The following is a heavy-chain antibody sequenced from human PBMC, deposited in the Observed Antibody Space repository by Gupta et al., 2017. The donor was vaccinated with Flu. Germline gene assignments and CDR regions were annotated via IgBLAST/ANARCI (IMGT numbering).Heavy chain of an antibody. CDR2: IKPDGSEK. J-gene: IGHJ4*02. CDR3: ARWSDSSGWYLIDY. CDR1: GFTFSSLW. V-gene: IGHV3-7*04. Sequence: EVQLVESGGGLVQPVGSLRLSCEASGFTFSSLWMSGVRQAPGKGLEWVSNIKPDGSEKSYVDSVKGRFTISRDNAKNSLYLQMSSLRAEDTAVYYCARWSDSSGWYLIDYWGQGTRVTVSS. D-gene: IGHD6-19*01.